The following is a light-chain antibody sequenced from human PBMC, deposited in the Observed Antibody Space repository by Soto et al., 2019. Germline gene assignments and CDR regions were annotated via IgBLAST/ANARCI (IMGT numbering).Light chain of an antibody. CDR2: EGS. CDR3: CSYAGSSTGVV. J-gene: IGLJ2*01. Sequence: QSALTQPASVSGSPGQSITISCTGTSSDVGSYNLVSWYQQHPGKAPKLMIYEGSKRPSGVSNRFSGSKSGNTASLTISGLQAEDEADYYCCSYAGSSTGVVFGGGTTLTVL. V-gene: IGLV2-23*01. CDR1: SSDVGSYNL.